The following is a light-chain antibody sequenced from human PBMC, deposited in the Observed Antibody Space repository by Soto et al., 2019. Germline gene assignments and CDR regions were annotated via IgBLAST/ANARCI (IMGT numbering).Light chain of an antibody. J-gene: IGLJ2*01. CDR1: SNDIGADDF. V-gene: IGLV2-14*01. CDR2: EVT. CDR3: SSYRRTTFPHVV. Sequence: QSALTQPASVSGSPGQSITISCTGTSNDIGADDFVSWYQHHPDKTPTLIIFEVTYRPTGISHRFSASKSGNTASLTISGLEAEDEAIYYCSSYRRTTFPHVVFGGGTQLTVL.